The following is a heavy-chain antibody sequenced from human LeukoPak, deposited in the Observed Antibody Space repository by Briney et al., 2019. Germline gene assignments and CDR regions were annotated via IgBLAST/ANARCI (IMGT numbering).Heavy chain of an antibody. V-gene: IGHV3-74*01. CDR2: IKTDGSST. CDR1: GFTFSTFW. Sequence: GGSLRLSCATSGFTFSTFWMHWVRQAPGKGLVWVSRIKTDGSSTSYADSVKGRFTISRDDAKNTMYLQMNSLRVEDTAVYYCARDFMYSISCTGCWGQGTLVTVSS. D-gene: IGHD6-13*01. CDR3: ARDFMYSISCTGC. J-gene: IGHJ4*02.